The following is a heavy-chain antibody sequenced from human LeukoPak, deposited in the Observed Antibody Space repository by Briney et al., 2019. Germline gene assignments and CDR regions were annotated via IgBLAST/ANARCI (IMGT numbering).Heavy chain of an antibody. D-gene: IGHD2-2*01. CDR1: GYTFTSYG. Sequence: ASVKVSCKASGYTFTSYGISWVRQAPGQGLEWMGWISAYNGNTNYAQKLQARVTMTTDTSTSTAYMELRSLRSDDTAVYYCARHCSSTSCYYYYYMDVWGKGTTVTVSS. V-gene: IGHV1-18*01. J-gene: IGHJ6*03. CDR2: ISAYNGNT. CDR3: ARHCSSTSCYYYYYMDV.